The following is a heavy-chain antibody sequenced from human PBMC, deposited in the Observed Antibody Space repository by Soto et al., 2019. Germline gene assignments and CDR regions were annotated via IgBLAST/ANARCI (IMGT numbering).Heavy chain of an antibody. V-gene: IGHV3-21*01. J-gene: IGHJ4*02. CDR3: ARGRSVAYYYDSSGHADY. CDR1: GFTFSSYS. CDR2: ISSSSSYI. D-gene: IGHD3-22*01. Sequence: EVQLVESGGGLVKPGGSLRLSCAASGFTFSSYSMNWVRQAPGKGLEWVSSISSSSSYIYCADSVKGRFTISRDNAKNSLYLQMNSLRAEDTAVYYCARGRSVAYYYDSSGHADYWGQGTLVTVSS.